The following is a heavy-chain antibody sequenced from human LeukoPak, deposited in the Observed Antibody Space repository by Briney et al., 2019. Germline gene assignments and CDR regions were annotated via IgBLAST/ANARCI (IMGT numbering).Heavy chain of an antibody. Sequence: GGSLRLSCAAAGFTFSSDAMSWVRQAPGKGRGWVSAVSGSGGSTYYADSVKGRSTISRDNSKNTLYLQLNSLRAEDTAVYHCAKDSIQWVLPTYIASWGQGTPVTVSS. CDR3: AKDSIQWVLPTYIAS. CDR2: VSGSGGST. CDR1: GFTFSSDA. D-gene: IGHD1-26*01. V-gene: IGHV3-23*01. J-gene: IGHJ4*02.